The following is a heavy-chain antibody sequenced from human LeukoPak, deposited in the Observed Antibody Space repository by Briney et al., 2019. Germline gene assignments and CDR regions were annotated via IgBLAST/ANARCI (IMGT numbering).Heavy chain of an antibody. V-gene: IGHV3-30-3*01. CDR1: GFTFRRYA. D-gene: IGHD4-17*01. J-gene: IGHJ4*02. Sequence: VGSLRLSCAASGFTFRRYAMHWGRQAPGKGLEWVAVISYDGINKYYADSVKGRFTISRDNSKNTLYLQMNSLRAEDTAVYYCARNDYGDYYFDYWGQGTLVTVSS. CDR3: ARNDYGDYYFDY. CDR2: ISYDGINK.